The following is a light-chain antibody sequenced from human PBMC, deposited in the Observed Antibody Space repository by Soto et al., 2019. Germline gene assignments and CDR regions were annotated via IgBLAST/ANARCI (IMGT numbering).Light chain of an antibody. V-gene: IGLV2-14*03. CDR2: DVS. Sequence: QSALAQPASVSGSPGQSIAISCAGTISDVGGYNSVSWYQQHPGKAPKLMIYDVSNRPSGVSNRFSASKSVNTASLTISGLQAEDEADYYCCSFTSSSTPGYVFGTGTKLTVL. J-gene: IGLJ1*01. CDR1: ISDVGGYNS. CDR3: CSFTSSSTPGYV.